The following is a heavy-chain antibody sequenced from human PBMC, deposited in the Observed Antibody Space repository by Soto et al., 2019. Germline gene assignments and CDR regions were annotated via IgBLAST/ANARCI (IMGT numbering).Heavy chain of an antibody. V-gene: IGHV4-34*01. Sequence: PSETLSLTCAVYGGSFSDYYWSWIRQPPGKGLEWIGEINHSGSTNYNPSLKSRVTISVDTSKNQFSLKLSSVTAADTAVHYCARGRVGATNGNWFGPWGQGTLVTLSS. D-gene: IGHD1-26*01. CDR3: ARGRVGATNGNWFGP. CDR1: GGSFSDYY. CDR2: INHSGST. J-gene: IGHJ5*02.